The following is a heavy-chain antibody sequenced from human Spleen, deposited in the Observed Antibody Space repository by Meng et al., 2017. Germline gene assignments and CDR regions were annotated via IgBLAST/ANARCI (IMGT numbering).Heavy chain of an antibody. CDR3: VRSSGWVRTGFDP. CDR1: GGSISTSGYY. Sequence: QPQLQDSGPGLVKPSAALSLTCSVSGGSISTSGYYWGWIRQPPGKGLEWIGSIGHSGITYYTPSLKSRVTVSIDTAKSQFSLKLTSVTAADTAVYYCVRSSGWVRTGFDPWGQGTLVTVSS. V-gene: IGHV4-39*01. D-gene: IGHD6-19*01. J-gene: IGHJ5*02. CDR2: IGHSGIT.